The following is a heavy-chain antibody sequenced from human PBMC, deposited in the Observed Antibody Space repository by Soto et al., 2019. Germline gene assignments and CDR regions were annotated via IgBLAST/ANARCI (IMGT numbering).Heavy chain of an antibody. J-gene: IGHJ4*02. CDR1: GYTFTNYH. V-gene: IGHV1-2*02. CDR2: INPNSGGT. CDR3: AREFGSYWFDY. D-gene: IGHD3-10*01. Sequence: QVQLGQSGAEVKKPGASVKLSCKASGYTFTNYHIHWVRKAPGQGPEWMGWINPNSGGTKYAQKFQGRVTMTRDTSIRTAYMDLSRLRSDDTAVYYCAREFGSYWFDYWGQGTLVTVSS.